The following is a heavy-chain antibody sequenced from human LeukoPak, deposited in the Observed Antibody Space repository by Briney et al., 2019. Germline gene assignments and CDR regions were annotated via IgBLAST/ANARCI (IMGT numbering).Heavy chain of an antibody. CDR2: INTNTGNP. V-gene: IGHV7-4-1*02. J-gene: IGHJ4*02. D-gene: IGHD3-22*01. CDR3: ARGYYDSSGYDPGLGY. CDR1: GYTFTTYA. Sequence: GASVKVSCKASGYTFTTYAMNWVRQAPGQGLEWMGWINTNTGNPTYAQGFTGRFVFSLDTSVSTAYLQISSLKAEDTAVYYCARGYYDSSGYDPGLGYWGQGTLVTVSS.